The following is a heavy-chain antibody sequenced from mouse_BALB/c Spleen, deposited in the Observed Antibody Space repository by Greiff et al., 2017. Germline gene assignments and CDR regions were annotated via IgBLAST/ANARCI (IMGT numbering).Heavy chain of an antibody. J-gene: IGHJ2*01. D-gene: IGHD2-10*02. CDR2: IDTADGNT. CDR1: GFNIKDSY. Sequence: EVQLQQSGAELVKPGASVKLSCTASGFNIKDSYMHWVKQRPEQSLEWIGRIDTADGNTKYDPKFKGKATITADTSSTTAYLQLSSLTSEDTAVYYCARREDKYSPYAFDYWGQGTTVTVSS. CDR3: ARREDKYSPYAFDY. V-gene: IGHV14-3*02.